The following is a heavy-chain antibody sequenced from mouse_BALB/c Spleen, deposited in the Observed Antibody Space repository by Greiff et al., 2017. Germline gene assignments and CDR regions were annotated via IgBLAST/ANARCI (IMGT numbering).Heavy chain of an antibody. Sequence: VKLMESGPGLVAPSQSLSITCTVSGFSLTGYGVNWVRQPPGKGLEWLGMIWGDGSTDYNSALKSRLSISKDNSKSQVFLKMNSLQTDDTARYYCARVYYGSSGHYAMEYWGQGTSVTVSS. D-gene: IGHD1-1*01. V-gene: IGHV2-6-7*01. J-gene: IGHJ4*01. CDR2: IWGDGST. CDR3: ARVYYGSSGHYAMEY. CDR1: GFSLTGYG.